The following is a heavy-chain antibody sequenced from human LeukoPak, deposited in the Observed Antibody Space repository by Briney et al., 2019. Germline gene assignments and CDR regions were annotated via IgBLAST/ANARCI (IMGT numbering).Heavy chain of an antibody. Sequence: GASVKVSCKASTHIFSTYGITWVRQAPGQGLEWIGWISPDNGNTNYAQKLQGRVTTTTDTSTSTAYMELRSLRSDDTAVYYCARVVVVAGGRKPYYYYGMDVWGQGTTVSVSS. D-gene: IGHD2-15*01. J-gene: IGHJ6*02. V-gene: IGHV1-18*01. CDR1: THIFSTYG. CDR2: ISPDNGNT. CDR3: ARVVVVAGGRKPYYYYGMDV.